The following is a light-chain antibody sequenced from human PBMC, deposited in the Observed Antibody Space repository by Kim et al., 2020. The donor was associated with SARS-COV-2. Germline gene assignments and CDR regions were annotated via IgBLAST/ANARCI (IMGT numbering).Light chain of an antibody. CDR3: SSYSTKGAFYV. V-gene: IGLV2-14*03. CDR1: NSDIGARNW. J-gene: IGLJ1*01. CDR2: DVS. Sequence: QSITIACIGTNSDIGARNWVAWYQQRPGKVPKLTIFDVSNRPSGVSYRFSGSRSGNTASLTISGLQDEDEADYYCSSYSTKGAFYVFGTGTKVTVL.